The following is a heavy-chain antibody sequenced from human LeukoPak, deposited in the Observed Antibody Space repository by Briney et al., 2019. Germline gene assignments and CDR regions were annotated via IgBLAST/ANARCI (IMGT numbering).Heavy chain of an antibody. D-gene: IGHD3-9*01. V-gene: IGHV3-11*05. CDR1: GFTFSEYY. Sequence: GGSLRLSCAASGFTFSEYYMSWSRQAPGKGLEWVSYISSSSSYTNYADSVKGRFTISRDNAKNSLYLQMNSLRAEDTAVYYCARDNYDILTGSEYYFDYWGQGTLVTVSS. J-gene: IGHJ4*02. CDR2: ISSSSSYT. CDR3: ARDNYDILTGSEYYFDY.